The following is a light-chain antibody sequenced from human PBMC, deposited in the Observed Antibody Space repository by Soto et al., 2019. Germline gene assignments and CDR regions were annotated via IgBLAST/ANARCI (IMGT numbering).Light chain of an antibody. CDR2: DAY. J-gene: IGKJ4*01. V-gene: IGKV3-15*01. Sequence: EIIMTQSPATLSVSPGERVTLSCRSSQGVGSTLAWYRQQPGQAPRLLIYDAYIRASGVPARFSGSGSGTEFTLTISGLQSEDFAVYYCQQYNNWPQLTFGGGTKVDIK. CDR1: QGVGST. CDR3: QQYNNWPQLT.